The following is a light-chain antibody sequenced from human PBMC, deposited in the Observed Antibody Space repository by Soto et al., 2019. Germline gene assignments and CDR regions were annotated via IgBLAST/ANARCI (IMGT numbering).Light chain of an antibody. CDR2: GAS. J-gene: IGKJ5*01. V-gene: IGKV3-20*01. CDR1: QNIISNY. CDR3: QHYGSSPPII. Sequence: EVVLTQSPGTLSLSPGERATLSCKASQNIISNYLAWYQQKPGQAPRLLIYGASTRATGIPDRFSGSGSGTDFTLTISRLEPEDFAVNYCQHYGSSPPIIFGQGTRLEIK.